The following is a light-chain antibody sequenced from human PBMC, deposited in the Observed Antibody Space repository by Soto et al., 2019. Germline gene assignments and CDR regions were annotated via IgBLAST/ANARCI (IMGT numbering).Light chain of an antibody. CDR3: QQYNSYST. CDR1: QSISSW. CDR2: KAS. Sequence: DIQMTQSPFTLSASVGDTVTITCRASQSISSWLAWYQQKPGKAPKLLIYKASSLESGVPSRFSGSGSGTEFTLTISSLQPDDFATYYCQQYNSYSTFGQGTKVDIK. V-gene: IGKV1-5*03. J-gene: IGKJ1*01.